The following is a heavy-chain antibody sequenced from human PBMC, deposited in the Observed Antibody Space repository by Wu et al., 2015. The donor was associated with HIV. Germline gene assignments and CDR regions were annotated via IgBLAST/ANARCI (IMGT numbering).Heavy chain of an antibody. CDR1: GYTFTGYY. Sequence: QVQLVQSGAEVKKPGASVKVSCKASGYTFTGYYMHWVRQAPGQGLEWMGWINPNSGGTNYAQKFQGRVTMTRDTSISTAYMELSRLRSDDTAVYYCARAAVVAATSYYYYYMDVWGKGTTVTVSS. J-gene: IGHJ6*03. CDR3: ARAAVVAATSYYYYYMDV. D-gene: IGHD2-15*01. CDR2: INPNSGGT. V-gene: IGHV1-2*02.